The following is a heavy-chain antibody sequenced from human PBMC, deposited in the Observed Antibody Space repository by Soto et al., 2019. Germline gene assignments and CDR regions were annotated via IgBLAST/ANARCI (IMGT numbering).Heavy chain of an antibody. D-gene: IGHD1-26*01. Sequence: GSLLLSCASSGFTFRIYSMNWVRQAPGKGLERVSSISSSSSYIYYADSVKGRFTISRDNAKNSLYLQMNSLRAEDTAVYYCARNRGTPGALGLYYYYGMDVWGQGTPVTVSS. J-gene: IGHJ6*01. V-gene: IGHV3-21*01. CDR1: GFTFRIYS. CDR2: ISSSSSYI. CDR3: ARNRGTPGALGLYYYYGMDV.